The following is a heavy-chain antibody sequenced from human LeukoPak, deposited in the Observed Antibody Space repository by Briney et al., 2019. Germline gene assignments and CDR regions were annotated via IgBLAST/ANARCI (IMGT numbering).Heavy chain of an antibody. CDR2: IWYDESNN. CDR3: ARDGLPLCGGRCSGWFDP. Sequence: PGGSLRLSCAASGFTFSSYGMHWVRQAPGKGLEWVSVIWYDESNNYYADSVKGRFTIARDNSKNTLYLQMNSLRAEDTAVYYCARDGLPLCGGRCSGWFDPWGQGTLVTVSS. CDR1: GFTFSSYG. V-gene: IGHV3-33*01. J-gene: IGHJ5*02. D-gene: IGHD2-15*01.